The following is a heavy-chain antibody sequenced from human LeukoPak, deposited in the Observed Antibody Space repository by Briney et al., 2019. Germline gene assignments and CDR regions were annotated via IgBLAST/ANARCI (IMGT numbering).Heavy chain of an antibody. CDR1: GASISTYY. CDR2: LYYGGSA. V-gene: IGHV4-59*08. J-gene: IGHJ3*02. CDR3: ARHSRSAYTGYENAFDI. D-gene: IGHD5-12*01. Sequence: PSETLSLTCTVSGASISTYYWTWIRQLPGKGLEWIGYLYYGGSAAYNPSLKSRVTISGDTSKNQFSLKLNSVTAADTGIYYCARHSRSAYTGYENAFDIWGQGTMVTVSS.